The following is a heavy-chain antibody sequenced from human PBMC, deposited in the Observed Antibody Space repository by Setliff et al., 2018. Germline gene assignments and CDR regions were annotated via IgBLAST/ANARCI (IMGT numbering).Heavy chain of an antibody. Sequence: GGSLRLSCAASGFTFWSYAMSWVRQAPGKGLEWISAITHSGWDTYHADSVKGRFTISRDNSKNTLYLQMNSLRAEDTAVYYCARDLADWGQGTMVTVSS. CDR2: ITHSGWDT. V-gene: IGHV3-23*01. CDR1: GFTFWSYA. CDR3: ARDLAD. J-gene: IGHJ3*01.